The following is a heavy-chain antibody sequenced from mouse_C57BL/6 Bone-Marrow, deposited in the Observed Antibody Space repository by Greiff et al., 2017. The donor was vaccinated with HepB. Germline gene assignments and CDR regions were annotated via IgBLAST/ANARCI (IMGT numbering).Heavy chain of an antibody. D-gene: IGHD1-1*01. CDR3: ALPFYYGSSPLAY. J-gene: IGHJ3*01. V-gene: IGHV14-3*01. Sequence: DVQLQESVAELVRPGASVKLSCTASGFNIKNTYMHWVKQRPEQGLEWIGRIDPANGNTKYAPKFQGKATITADTSSNTAYLQLSSLTSEDTAIYYCALPFYYGSSPLAYWGQGTLVTVSA. CDR2: IDPANGNT. CDR1: GFNIKNTY.